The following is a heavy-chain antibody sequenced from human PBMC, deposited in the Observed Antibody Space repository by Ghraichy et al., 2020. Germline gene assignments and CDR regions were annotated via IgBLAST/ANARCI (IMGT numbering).Heavy chain of an antibody. J-gene: IGHJ5*02. V-gene: IGHV4-39*01. CDR1: GGSISSSSYY. CDR2: IYYSGST. D-gene: IGHD4-17*01. CDR3: ERVHAYGDANWFDP. Sequence: SETLSLTCTVSGGSISSSSYYWGWIRQPPGKGLEWIGSIYYSGSTYYNPSLKSRVTISVDTSKNQFSLKLSSVTAADTSVYYCERVHAYGDANWFDPWGQGTLVTVSS.